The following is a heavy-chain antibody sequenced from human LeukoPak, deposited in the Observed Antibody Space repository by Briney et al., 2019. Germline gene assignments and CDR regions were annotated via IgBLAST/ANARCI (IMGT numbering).Heavy chain of an antibody. D-gene: IGHD5/OR15-5a*01. CDR1: GDSINSRRYY. Sequence: PSETLSLTCTVSGDSINSRRYYWGWIRQPPGEGPEWIGTIYFSGSTYYNPSLKSRVSISVDMSKNQFSLKLTSVAAADTAVYYCVHRVGDYFDYWGQGTLVTVSS. V-gene: IGHV4-39*01. CDR3: VHRVGDYFDY. J-gene: IGHJ4*02. CDR2: IYFSGST.